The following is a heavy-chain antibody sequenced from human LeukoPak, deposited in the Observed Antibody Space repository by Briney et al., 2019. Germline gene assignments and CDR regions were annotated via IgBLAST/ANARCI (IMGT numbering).Heavy chain of an antibody. CDR1: DASVSGYY. J-gene: IGHJ4*02. D-gene: IGHD4-17*01. V-gene: IGHV4-4*07. Sequence: AETLSLTCTVSDASVSGYYWSWIRLPAGKGLEWIGPLYNNGSTNCNPSLKSRVTMSVDTSKNQLSLRLKSVTAADTAVYYCTRDIGSGDYVFFDSWGQGTRVIVSS. CDR2: LYNNGST. CDR3: TRDIGSGDYVFFDS.